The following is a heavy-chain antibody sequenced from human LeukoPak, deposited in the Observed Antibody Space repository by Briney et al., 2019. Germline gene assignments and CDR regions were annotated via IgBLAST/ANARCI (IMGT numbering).Heavy chain of an antibody. J-gene: IGHJ4*02. Sequence: GASAKVSCKASGYTFTVYYMHWVRQAPGQGLEWMGWINPNSGGTNYAQKFQGRVTMTRDTSISSAYMKLSRLRSDDTALYYCARVLGGFSYFEYWGQGTLVTVSS. D-gene: IGHD5-12*01. CDR3: ARVLGGFSYFEY. CDR2: INPNSGGT. V-gene: IGHV1-2*02. CDR1: GYTFTVYY.